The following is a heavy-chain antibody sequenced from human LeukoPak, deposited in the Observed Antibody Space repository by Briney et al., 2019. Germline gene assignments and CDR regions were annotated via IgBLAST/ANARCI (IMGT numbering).Heavy chain of an antibody. CDR2: ICTSGST. Sequence: PSETLSLTCTVSGGSISSGSYYWSWIRQPAGKGLEWIGRICTSGSTNYNPSLKSRVTISVDTSKNQFSLKLSSVTAADTTVYYCARASYYRGMDYWGQGTLVTVSS. V-gene: IGHV4-61*02. D-gene: IGHD1-26*01. J-gene: IGHJ4*02. CDR3: ARASYYRGMDY. CDR1: GGSISSGSYY.